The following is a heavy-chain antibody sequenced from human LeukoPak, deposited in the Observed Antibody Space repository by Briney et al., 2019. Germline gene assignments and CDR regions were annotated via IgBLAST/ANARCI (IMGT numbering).Heavy chain of an antibody. CDR1: GGTFSSYA. J-gene: IGHJ5*02. CDR2: IIPIFGTA. V-gene: IGHV1-69*05. CDR3: ARADYDILTGYYKGGWFDP. Sequence: ASVKVSCKASGGTFSSYAISWVRQAPGQGLEWMGGIIPIFGTANYAQKFQGRVTITTDESTSTAYMELSSLRSEDTAVYYCARADYDILTGYYKGGWFDPWGQGTLVTVSS. D-gene: IGHD3-9*01.